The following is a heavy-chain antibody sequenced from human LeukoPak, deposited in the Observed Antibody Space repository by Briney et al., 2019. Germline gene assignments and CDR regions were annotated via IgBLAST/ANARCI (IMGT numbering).Heavy chain of an antibody. CDR2: IYYNGRS. CDR3: ARQPYYYDRSGHYFERFDY. Sequence: SETLSLTCTVSGGSINSGSYYWGWIRQPPGKGLEWIGSIYYNGRSYYNPSPKSRATISVDTSKNQFSLKLSSVTAADTAVYYCARQPYYYDRSGHYFERFDYWGQGTLVTVSS. CDR1: GGSINSGSYY. J-gene: IGHJ4*02. D-gene: IGHD3-22*01. V-gene: IGHV4-39*01.